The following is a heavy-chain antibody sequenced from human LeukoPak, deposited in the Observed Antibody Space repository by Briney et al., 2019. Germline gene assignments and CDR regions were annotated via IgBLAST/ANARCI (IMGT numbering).Heavy chain of an antibody. D-gene: IGHD4-23*01. J-gene: IGHJ4*02. CDR3: ARADYGGLYYFDY. Sequence: SETLSLTCTVSGGSISSYYWSWIRQPPGKGLEWIGYIYYSGSTNYNPSLKSRATISVDTSKNQFSLKLSSVTAADTAVYYCARADYGGLYYFDYWGQGTLVTVSS. CDR1: GGSISSYY. CDR2: IYYSGST. V-gene: IGHV4-59*01.